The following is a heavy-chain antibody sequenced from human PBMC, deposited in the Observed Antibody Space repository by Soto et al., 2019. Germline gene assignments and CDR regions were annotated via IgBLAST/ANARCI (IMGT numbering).Heavy chain of an antibody. Sequence: ETLSLTCAVYGGSFSGYYWSWIRQPPGKGLEWVSTITGSGGGTYYTDSVKGRFTTSRDNSKNTLYLQMNSLRAEDTAIYYCAVRGTGTLSLGYWGQGTLVTVSS. CDR1: GGSFSGYY. CDR2: ITGSGGGT. J-gene: IGHJ4*02. V-gene: IGHV3-23*01. CDR3: AVRGTGTLSLGY. D-gene: IGHD1-26*01.